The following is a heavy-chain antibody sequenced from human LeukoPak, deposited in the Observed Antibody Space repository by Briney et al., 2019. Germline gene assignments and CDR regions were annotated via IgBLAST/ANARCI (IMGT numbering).Heavy chain of an antibody. CDR3: ARDRGYYGSGSYYNEEVGMNYYYMDV. CDR2: IIPIFGTA. Sequence: SVKVSCKASGGTFSSYAISWVRQAPGQGPEWMGGIIPIFGTANYAQKFQGRVTITADESTSTAYMELSSLRSEDTAVYYCARDRGYYGSGSYYNEEVGMNYYYMDVWGKGTTVTISS. D-gene: IGHD3-10*01. CDR1: GGTFSSYA. J-gene: IGHJ6*03. V-gene: IGHV1-69*13.